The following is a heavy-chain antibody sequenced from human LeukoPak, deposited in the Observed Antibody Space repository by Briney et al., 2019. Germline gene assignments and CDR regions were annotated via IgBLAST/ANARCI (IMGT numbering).Heavy chain of an antibody. CDR2: TNPNSGGT. CDR1: GYTLTGYY. V-gene: IGHV1-2*02. J-gene: IGHJ6*02. Sequence: ASVKVSCQASGYTLTGYYMHWVRPAPGRGLEWIGWTNPNSGGTKYTQKCQGRVTMTRDTSISTAYIELSRLRSDDTAVYYCARAGFVWFLYGLDVWGQGTMVTVSS. D-gene: IGHD3-16*01. CDR3: ARAGFVWFLYGLDV.